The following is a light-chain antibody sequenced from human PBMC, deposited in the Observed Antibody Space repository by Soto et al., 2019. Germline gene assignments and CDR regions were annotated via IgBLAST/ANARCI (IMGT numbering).Light chain of an antibody. CDR2: ATS. V-gene: IGKV1-12*01. CDR1: QGVSSW. Sequence: DIQMTQSPSSVSASVGDRVTITCRASQGVSSWLAWYQQRPGRAPTLLIYATSTFHTGVPSRFSGSRSGPDFTLTISGLQPEDFANYYCQQASSIPWTFGQGTKVEI. CDR3: QQASSIPWT. J-gene: IGKJ1*01.